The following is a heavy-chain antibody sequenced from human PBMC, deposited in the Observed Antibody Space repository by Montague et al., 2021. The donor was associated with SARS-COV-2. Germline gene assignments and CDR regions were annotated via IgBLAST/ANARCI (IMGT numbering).Heavy chain of an antibody. CDR2: ISYDGSNK. D-gene: IGHD6-19*01. J-gene: IGHJ4*02. Sequence: SRRISWAASGFTFSSYAMHWVRQAPGKGLEWVAVISYDGSNKYYADSVRGRFTISRDNSKNTLYLQMNSLRAEDTAVYYCARGTGISSGWFDYWGQGTLVTVSS. CDR3: ARGTGISSGWFDY. V-gene: IGHV3-30-3*01. CDR1: GFTFSSYA.